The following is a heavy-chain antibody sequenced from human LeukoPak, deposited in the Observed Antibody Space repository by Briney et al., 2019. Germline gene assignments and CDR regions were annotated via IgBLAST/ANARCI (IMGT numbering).Heavy chain of an antibody. CDR2: ISAYNGNT. D-gene: IGHD5-12*01. CDR1: GGTFSSYA. J-gene: IGHJ6*03. CDR3: ARIDGGYVDLNYYYYMDV. Sequence: GASVKVSCKASGGTFSSYAISWVRQAPGQGLEWMGWISAYNGNTNYAQKLQGRVTMTTDTSTSTAYMDLRSLRSDDTAVYYCARIDGGYVDLNYYYYMDVWGKGTTVTVSS. V-gene: IGHV1-18*01.